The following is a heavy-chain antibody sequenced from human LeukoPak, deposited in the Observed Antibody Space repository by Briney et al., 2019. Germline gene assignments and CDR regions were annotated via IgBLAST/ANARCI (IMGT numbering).Heavy chain of an antibody. CDR1: GYTFTGYY. D-gene: IGHD2-21*02. Sequence: ASVKVSCKASGYTFTGYYMHWVRQAPGQGLEWMGRINPNSGGTNYAQRFQGRVTMTRDTSISTAYMELSRLRSDDTAVYDCARDGHIVVVTAIPSYGMDVWGQGTTVTVSS. V-gene: IGHV1-2*06. CDR2: INPNSGGT. CDR3: ARDGHIVVVTAIPSYGMDV. J-gene: IGHJ6*02.